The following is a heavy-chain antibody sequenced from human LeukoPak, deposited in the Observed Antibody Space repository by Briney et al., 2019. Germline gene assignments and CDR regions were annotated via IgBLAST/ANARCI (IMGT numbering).Heavy chain of an antibody. CDR3: ARDHGGSYSY. Sequence: GGSLRLSCAASGFTFSSYEMNWVRQAPGKGLEWVSYISSSGSTIYYADSVKGRFTISRDNAKNSLYLQMNSLRAEDTAVYYYARDHGGSYSYWGQGTLVTVSS. CDR1: GFTFSSYE. J-gene: IGHJ4*02. D-gene: IGHD1-26*01. CDR2: ISSSGSTI. V-gene: IGHV3-48*03.